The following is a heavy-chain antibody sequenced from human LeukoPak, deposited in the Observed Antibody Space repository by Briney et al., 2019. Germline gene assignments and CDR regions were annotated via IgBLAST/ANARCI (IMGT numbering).Heavy chain of an antibody. CDR2: INPNSGGT. D-gene: IGHD3-3*01. V-gene: IGHV1-2*02. CDR3: ARVLRFLEAYGMDV. Sequence: ASVKVSCKASGYTFTGYYMHWVRQAPGQGLEWMGWINPNSGGTNYAQKFQGRVTMTRDTSISTAYMELSRLRSDDTAVYYCARVLRFLEAYGMDVWGQGTTVTVSS. J-gene: IGHJ6*02. CDR1: GYTFTGYY.